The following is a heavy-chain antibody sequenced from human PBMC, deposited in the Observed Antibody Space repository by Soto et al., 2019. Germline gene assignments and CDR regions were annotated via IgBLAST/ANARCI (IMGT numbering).Heavy chain of an antibody. CDR2: INAGNGNT. D-gene: IGHD6-6*01. Sequence: VASVKVSCKASGYTFTSYAMHWVRQAPGQRLEWMGWINAGNGNTKYSQKFQGRVTITRDTSASTAYMELSSLRSEDTAVYYCARGVSEQLVPFDYWGQGTLVTVSS. V-gene: IGHV1-3*01. J-gene: IGHJ4*02. CDR3: ARGVSEQLVPFDY. CDR1: GYTFTSYA.